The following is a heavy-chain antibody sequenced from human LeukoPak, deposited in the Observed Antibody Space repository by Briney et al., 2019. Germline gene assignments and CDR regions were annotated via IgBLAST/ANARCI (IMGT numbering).Heavy chain of an antibody. CDR1: GGSICSHY. Sequence: SETLSLTSTLSGGSICSHYWSWVRQPPGKGLEWSGYIYYSGSTNYNPSLKSRVTISVDTSKNQFSLKLSSVTAADTAVYSCARVRHWFDPWGQGTLVTVSS. CDR2: IYYSGST. V-gene: IGHV4-59*11. CDR3: ARVRHWFDP. J-gene: IGHJ5*02.